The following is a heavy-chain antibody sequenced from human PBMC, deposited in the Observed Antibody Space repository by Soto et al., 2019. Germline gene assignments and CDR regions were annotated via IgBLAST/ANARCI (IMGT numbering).Heavy chain of an antibody. Sequence: PGGSLRLSCAASGFTFSSYGMHWVRQAPGKGLEWVAVISYDGSNKYYADSMKGRFTISRDNSKNTLYLQMNSLRAEDTAVYYCAKTPPVYAMEYFDYWGQGTLVTVSS. CDR2: ISYDGSNK. D-gene: IGHD2-8*01. CDR1: GFTFSSYG. CDR3: AKTPPVYAMEYFDY. V-gene: IGHV3-30*18. J-gene: IGHJ4*02.